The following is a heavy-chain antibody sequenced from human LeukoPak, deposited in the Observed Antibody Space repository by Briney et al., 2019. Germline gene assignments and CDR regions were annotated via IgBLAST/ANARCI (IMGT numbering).Heavy chain of an antibody. D-gene: IGHD3-22*01. CDR1: GFTFSSYP. CDR3: AREGNSGYYPY. J-gene: IGHJ4*02. V-gene: IGHV3-30-3*01. Sequence: GGSLRLSCAASGFTFSSYPMHWVRQVPGKGLEWVAVISYDGSEKHYADPVKGRFTISRDNSKNTLYLQMNSLRAEDTAMYYCAREGNSGYYPYWGQGILVTVSS. CDR2: ISYDGSEK.